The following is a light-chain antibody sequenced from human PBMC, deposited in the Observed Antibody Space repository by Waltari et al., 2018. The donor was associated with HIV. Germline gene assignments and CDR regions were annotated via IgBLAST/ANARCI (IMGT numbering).Light chain of an antibody. CDR3: SSYVSGGSLL. CDR1: DPDIAIYNY. V-gene: IGLV2-14*01. J-gene: IGLJ3*02. CDR2: NTN. Sequence: QSALTQPASVSGSLGQSITISCIGTDPDIAIYNYISWYQHPPDRAPRLVVFNTNSRPLGSPFRFSGSKSGKTASLTITGLQADDEGIYYCSSYVSGGSLLFGGGTRVTVL.